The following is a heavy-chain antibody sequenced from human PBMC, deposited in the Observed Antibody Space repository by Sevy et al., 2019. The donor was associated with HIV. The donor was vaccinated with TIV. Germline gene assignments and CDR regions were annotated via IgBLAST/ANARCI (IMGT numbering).Heavy chain of an antibody. Sequence: GGSLGLSCAASGFTFSSYWMHWVRQAPGKGLVWVSRINSDGSSTSYADSVKGRFTISRDNAKNTLYLQMNSLRAEDTAVYYCARGSGSYEVWNDAFDIWGQGTMVTVSS. CDR2: INSDGSST. D-gene: IGHD1-26*01. CDR1: GFTFSSYW. V-gene: IGHV3-74*01. J-gene: IGHJ3*02. CDR3: ARGSGSYEVWNDAFDI.